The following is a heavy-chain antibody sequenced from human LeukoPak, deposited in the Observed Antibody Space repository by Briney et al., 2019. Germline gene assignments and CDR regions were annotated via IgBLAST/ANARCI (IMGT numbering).Heavy chain of an antibody. CDR3: ARDYGGKPGGY. Sequence: GGSLRLSCAASEFTFSNYPMHWVRQAPGKGLEWVAVISYDGSNTYYADSVKGRFTISRDDSKNTLYLQMNSLRPEDTALYYCARDYGGKPGGYWGQGTLVTVSS. D-gene: IGHD4-23*01. CDR2: ISYDGSNT. J-gene: IGHJ4*02. V-gene: IGHV3-30*04. CDR1: EFTFSNYP.